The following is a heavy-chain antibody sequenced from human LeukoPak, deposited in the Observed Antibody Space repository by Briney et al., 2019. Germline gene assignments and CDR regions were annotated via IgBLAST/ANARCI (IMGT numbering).Heavy chain of an antibody. CDR2: ISGSGGST. CDR1: GFTFSSYA. Sequence: PGGSLRLSCAASGFTFSSYAMSWVRQAPGKGLEWVPAISGSGGSTYYADSVKGRFTISRDNSKNTLYLQMNSLRAEDTAVYYCAKDSDYDFWSGYYPLGYWGQGTLVTVSS. J-gene: IGHJ4*02. D-gene: IGHD3-3*01. CDR3: AKDSDYDFWSGYYPLGY. V-gene: IGHV3-23*01.